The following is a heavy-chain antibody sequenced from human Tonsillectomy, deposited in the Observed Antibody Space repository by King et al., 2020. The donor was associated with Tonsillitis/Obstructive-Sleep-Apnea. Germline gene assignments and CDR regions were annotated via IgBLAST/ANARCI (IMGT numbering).Heavy chain of an antibody. Sequence: VQLVESGGGLVQPGGSLRLSCAASGFTFSSNAMSWVRQAPGKGLEWISAISGSGGSTYYADSVKGRFTISRDNSKNTLYLQMNSLRAEDTAVYYCAKHVSSGLYYFDYWGQGTLVTVSS. D-gene: IGHD6-19*01. CDR1: GFTFSSNA. J-gene: IGHJ4*02. V-gene: IGHV3-23*04. CDR3: AKHVSSGLYYFDY. CDR2: ISGSGGST.